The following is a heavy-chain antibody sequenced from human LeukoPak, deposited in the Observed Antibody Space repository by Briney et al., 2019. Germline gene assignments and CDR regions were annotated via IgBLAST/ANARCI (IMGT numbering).Heavy chain of an antibody. CDR1: GGSFSGYY. CDR3: ARGLRYFDWFYYYGMDV. J-gene: IGHJ6*04. Sequence: PSETLSLTCAVYGGSFSGYYWSWIRQSPGKGLEWIGEINHSGSTNYNPSLKSRVTISVDTSKNQFSLKLSSVTAADTAVYYCARGLRYFDWFYYYGMDVWGKGTTVTVSS. V-gene: IGHV4-34*01. CDR2: INHSGST. D-gene: IGHD3-9*01.